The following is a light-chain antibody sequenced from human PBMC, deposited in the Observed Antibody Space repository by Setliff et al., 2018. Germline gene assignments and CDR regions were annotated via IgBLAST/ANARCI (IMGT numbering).Light chain of an antibody. CDR3: CSYAGSSTYVV. CDR2: EVN. Sequence: QSALTQPASVSGSPGQSITISCTGTSSDVGNYDLVSWYQQSLGKAPKLIIYEVNERPSGVSNRFSGSKSGNTASLTISGLQAEDEGDYYCCSYAGSSTYVVFGGGTKVT. CDR1: SSDVGNYDL. J-gene: IGLJ2*01. V-gene: IGLV2-23*02.